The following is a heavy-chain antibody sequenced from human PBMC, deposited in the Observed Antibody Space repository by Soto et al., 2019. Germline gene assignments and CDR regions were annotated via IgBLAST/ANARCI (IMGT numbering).Heavy chain of an antibody. CDR3: ARSLTEGYCTITGCYTRPLYGMDV. V-gene: IGHV1-2*02. D-gene: IGHD2-2*02. CDR2: INPNSGGT. J-gene: IGHJ6*02. CDR1: GYTFSGYY. Sequence: ASVKVSCKASGYTFSGYYIHWLRQAPRQGLEWMGWINPNSGGTNYAQKFQGRVTVTRDTPTSTAYMELSRLTSDDTAVYYCARSLTEGYCTITGCYTRPLYGMDVWGQGTTVTVSS.